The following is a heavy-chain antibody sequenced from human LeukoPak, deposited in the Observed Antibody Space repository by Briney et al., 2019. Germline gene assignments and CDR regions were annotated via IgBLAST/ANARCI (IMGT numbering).Heavy chain of an antibody. Sequence: GRSLRLSCAASGFTFSDFGMHWVRQAPGKGLEWVAAISYDGSHQFYGGSVKGRFTISRDNSKNTLNLRMSSLRAEDTAVYYCAKWAGDYPYSYMDVWGTGTTVTVSS. D-gene: IGHD4-11*01. J-gene: IGHJ6*04. CDR3: AKWAGDYPYSYMDV. CDR1: GFTFSDFG. CDR2: ISYDGSHQ. V-gene: IGHV3-33*05.